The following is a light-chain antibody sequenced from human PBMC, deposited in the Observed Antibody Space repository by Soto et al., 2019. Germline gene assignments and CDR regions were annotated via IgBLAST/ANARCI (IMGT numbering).Light chain of an antibody. J-gene: IGKJ5*01. CDR1: QSVSTN. CDR3: QQYGSSPPIT. CDR2: GAS. Sequence: EIVLTQSPDTLSLSPGERATLSCRARQSVSTNLAWYQHKTGQAPRPLISGASNRATGIPDRFSGSGSETDFTLTISRLEPEDFAVYYCQQYGSSPPITFGQGTRLEIK. V-gene: IGKV3-20*01.